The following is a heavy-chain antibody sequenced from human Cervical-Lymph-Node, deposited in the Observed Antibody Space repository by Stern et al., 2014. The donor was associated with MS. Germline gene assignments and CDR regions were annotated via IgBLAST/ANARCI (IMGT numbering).Heavy chain of an antibody. CDR1: GGSISSRNY. V-gene: IGHV4-61*02. CDR3: ARDPPPGLRAYRYGMDV. Sequence: QLQLQESGPGLVKPSQTLSLTCTVSGGSISSRNYWNWIRQPAGKGLEWIGRNSHREGDNYYPSFYYHPSLPSGVTTLVATSNNNLPLKLTAVTASDTAEYYCARDPPPGLRAYRYGMDVWGQGTTVTVSS. J-gene: IGHJ6*02. D-gene: IGHD2-21*01. CDR2: NSHREGDNYYPSF.